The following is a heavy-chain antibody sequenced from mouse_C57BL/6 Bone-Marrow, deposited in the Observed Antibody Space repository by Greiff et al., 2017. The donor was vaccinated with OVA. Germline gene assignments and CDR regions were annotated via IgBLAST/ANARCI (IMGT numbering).Heavy chain of an antibody. CDR1: GFTFNTYA. CDR2: IRSKSSNYAT. V-gene: IGHV10-3*01. D-gene: IGHD1-1*01. Sequence: EVQRVESGGGLVQPKGSLKLSCAASGFTFNTYAMHWVRQAPGKGLEWVARIRSKSSNYATYYADSVKDRFTISRDDSQSMLYLQMNNLKTEDTAMYYCVREGPYYGSSYPYWYFDVWGTGTTVTVSS. J-gene: IGHJ1*03. CDR3: VREGPYYGSSYPYWYFDV.